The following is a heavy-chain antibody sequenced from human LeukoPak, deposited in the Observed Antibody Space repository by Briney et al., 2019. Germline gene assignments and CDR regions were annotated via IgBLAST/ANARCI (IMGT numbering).Heavy chain of an antibody. Sequence: SQTLSLTCAVSGGSISSGDYSWSWIRQPPGKGLEWIGYISHSGSPSYNPSLKSRVTLSVDRSKNQFSLKLSSVTAADTAVYYCAREGDFWSGSFDYWGQGTLVTVSS. D-gene: IGHD3-3*01. CDR3: AREGDFWSGSFDY. CDR1: GGSISSGDYS. V-gene: IGHV4-30-2*01. CDR2: ISHSGSP. J-gene: IGHJ4*02.